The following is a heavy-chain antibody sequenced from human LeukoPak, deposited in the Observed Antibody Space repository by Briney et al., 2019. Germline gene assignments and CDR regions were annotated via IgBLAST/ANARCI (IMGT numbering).Heavy chain of an antibody. CDR3: ARELWLEYYFDY. Sequence: GGSLRLSCAASGFTFSSYWMSWVRQTPGKGLEWVAVIWYDGSKKNYADSVKGRFAISRDNSKNTLYLQMNSLRAEDTAVYYCARELWLEYYFDYWGQGTLVTVSS. CDR1: GFTFSSYW. CDR2: IWYDGSKK. V-gene: IGHV3-33*08. J-gene: IGHJ4*02. D-gene: IGHD3-10*01.